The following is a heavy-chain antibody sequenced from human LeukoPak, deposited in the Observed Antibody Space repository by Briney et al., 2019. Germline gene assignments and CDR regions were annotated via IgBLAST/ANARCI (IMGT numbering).Heavy chain of an antibody. J-gene: IGHJ5*02. CDR1: GGTFSSYA. CDR3: AREYSSSSGGNWFDP. D-gene: IGHD6-6*01. V-gene: IGHV1-69*01. Sequence: GSSVKVSCKASGGTFSSYAISWVRQDPGQGLEWMGGIIPIFGTANYAQKFQGRVTITPDESTSTAYMELSSLRSEDTAVYYCAREYSSSSGGNWFDPWGQGTLVTVSS. CDR2: IIPIFGTA.